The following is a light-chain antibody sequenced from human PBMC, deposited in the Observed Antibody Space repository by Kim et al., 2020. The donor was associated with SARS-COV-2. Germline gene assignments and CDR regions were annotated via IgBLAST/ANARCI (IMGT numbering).Light chain of an antibody. CDR3: HSYAGNNNWV. CDR2: EVT. J-gene: IGLJ3*02. Sequence: QSALTQPPSASGSPGQSVTISCTGTSSDIGGYKYVSWYQQHPGKAPKFIIYEVTQRPSGVPDRFSGSKSGNTASLTVSGLQAEEEADYYCHSYAGNNNWVFGGGTQLTVL. V-gene: IGLV2-8*01. CDR1: SSDIGGYKY.